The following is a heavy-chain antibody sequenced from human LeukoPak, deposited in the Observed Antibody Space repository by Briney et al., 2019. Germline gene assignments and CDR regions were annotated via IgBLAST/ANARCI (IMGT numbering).Heavy chain of an antibody. D-gene: IGHD3-10*01. CDR3: AKARSAVRGVIGYFDY. J-gene: IGHJ4*02. V-gene: IGHV3-23*01. CDR1: GFTFSSYA. Sequence: TGGSLRLSCAASGFTFSSYAMSWVRQAPGKGLEWVSAIGGSGGSTYYADSVKGRFTISRDNSKNTLYLQMNSLRVEDTAVYYCAKARSAVRGVIGYFDYWGQGTLVTVSS. CDR2: IGGSGGST.